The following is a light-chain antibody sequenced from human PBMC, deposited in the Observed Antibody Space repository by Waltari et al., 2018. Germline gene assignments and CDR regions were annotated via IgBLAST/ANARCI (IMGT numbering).Light chain of an antibody. V-gene: IGKV3-15*01. Sequence: EVIMTQSPATLSVSPGDRVTLSCRASQGIRDNLAWYHQKPGQAPRLLIYGASTRATAVPARFRGSGSGTEFTLTISSLQSEDFGVYYCQQYNRWPPLTFGGGTKVDIK. CDR3: QQYNRWPPLT. CDR1: QGIRDN. CDR2: GAS. J-gene: IGKJ4*01.